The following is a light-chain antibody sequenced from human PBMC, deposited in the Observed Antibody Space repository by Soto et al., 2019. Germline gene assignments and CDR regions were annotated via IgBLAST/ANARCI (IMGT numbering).Light chain of an antibody. J-gene: IGKJ1*01. V-gene: IGKV1-39*01. CDR3: QQSYSTPPWT. Sequence: IQMTHSPSSRSASLVDIVTITFRASQSIVTYLNWYLQKPGKAPKLLIYAATNLQSGVPSRFSGSGSGTDFTLTISSLQPEDFATYFCQQSYSTPPWTFGQGTKVDIK. CDR2: AAT. CDR1: QSIVTY.